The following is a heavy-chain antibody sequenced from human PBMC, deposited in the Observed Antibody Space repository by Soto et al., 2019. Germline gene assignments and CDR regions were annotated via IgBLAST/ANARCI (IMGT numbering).Heavy chain of an antibody. CDR2: INAGNGNT. D-gene: IGHD6-6*01. V-gene: IGHV1-3*01. Sequence: ASVKVSCKASGYTFTSYAMHWVRQAPGQRLEWMGWINAGNGNTKYSQKFQGRVTITRDTSASTAYMELSSLRSEDTAVYYCARVSSSWGYYYYYMDVWGKGTTVTVSS. CDR1: GYTFTSYA. CDR3: ARVSSSWGYYYYYMDV. J-gene: IGHJ6*03.